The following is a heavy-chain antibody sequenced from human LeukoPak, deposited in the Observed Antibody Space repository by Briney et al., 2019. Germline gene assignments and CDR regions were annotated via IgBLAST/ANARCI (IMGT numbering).Heavy chain of an antibody. V-gene: IGHV3-13*01. J-gene: IGHJ6*02. CDR3: IRIRTGEHQYGMDV. D-gene: IGHD7-27*01. CDR1: GFTFSSYD. Sequence: PGGSLRLSCAASGFTFSSYDMHWVRQATGKGLEWVSAIDTVGNTYHADSVKGRFTISRENAWNSLYLQMNSLRDGDTAVYYCIRIRTGEHQYGMDVWGQGTTVTVSS. CDR2: IDTVGNT.